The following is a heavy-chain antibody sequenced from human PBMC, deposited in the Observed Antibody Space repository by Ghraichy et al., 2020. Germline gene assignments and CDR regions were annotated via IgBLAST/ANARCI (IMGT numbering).Heavy chain of an antibody. CDR1: GYTLTELS. CDR3: ATGVLGEPNFYYYYGMDV. D-gene: IGHD3-3*02. V-gene: IGHV1-24*01. CDR2: FDPEDGET. J-gene: IGHJ6*02. Sequence: ASVKVSCKVSGYTLTELSMHWVRQAPGKGLEWMGGFDPEDGETIYAQKFQGRVTMTEDTSTDTAYMELSSLRSEDTAVYYCATGVLGEPNFYYYYGMDVWGQGTTVTVSS.